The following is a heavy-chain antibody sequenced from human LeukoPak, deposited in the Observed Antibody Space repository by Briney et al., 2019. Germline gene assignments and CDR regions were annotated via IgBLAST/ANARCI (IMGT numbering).Heavy chain of an antibody. CDR1: GGSISSGGYY. D-gene: IGHD3-22*01. Sequence: SETLSLTCTVSGGSISSGGYYWSWIRQHPGKGLEWIGYIYYSGSTYYNPSLRSRVTISVDTSNNQFSLKLSSVTAADTAVYYCARGHDSSEGVDYWGQGTLVTVSS. CDR2: IYYSGST. V-gene: IGHV4-31*03. CDR3: ARGHDSSEGVDY. J-gene: IGHJ4*02.